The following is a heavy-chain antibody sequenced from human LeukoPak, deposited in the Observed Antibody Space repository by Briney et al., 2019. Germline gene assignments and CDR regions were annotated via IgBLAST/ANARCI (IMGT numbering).Heavy chain of an antibody. CDR2: ISPYNGNT. CDR1: GYTFTSYG. CDR3: GRSIYDLRGSLHWYYGMDV. J-gene: IGHJ6*02. Sequence: ASVKVSCKASGYTFTSYGVNWVRQAPGQGLEWMGWISPYNGNTNYAQNLQGRVTMTTDTSTSTAYMELRSLRSDDTAVYYCGRSIYDLRGSLHWYYGMDVWGQGTTVTVSS. V-gene: IGHV1-18*04. D-gene: IGHD1-1*01.